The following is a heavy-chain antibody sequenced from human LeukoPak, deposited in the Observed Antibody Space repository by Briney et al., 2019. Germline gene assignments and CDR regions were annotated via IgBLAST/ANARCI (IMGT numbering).Heavy chain of an antibody. D-gene: IGHD3-22*01. CDR1: GGTFSSYA. J-gene: IGHJ3*02. V-gene: IGHV1-69*05. CDR2: IIPIFGTA. Sequence: ASVKVSCKASGGTFSSYAISWVRQAPGQGLEWMGGIIPIFGTANYAQKFQGRVTITTDESTSTAYTELSSLRSEDTAVYYCAISSGYYHDAFDIWGQGTMVTVSS. CDR3: AISSGYYHDAFDI.